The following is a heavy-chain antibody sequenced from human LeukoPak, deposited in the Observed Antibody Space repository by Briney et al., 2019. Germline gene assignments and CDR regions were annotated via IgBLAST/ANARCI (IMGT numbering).Heavy chain of an antibody. CDR3: ARGDDDELWFGELCDY. Sequence: PGGSLRLSCATSGFTFNHYYMAWIRQAPGKGLEWISYIDSGGDFTYYADSVRGRFTISRDNAKNSLYLQMNSLRAEDTAVYYCARGDDDELWFGELCDYWGQGTLVTVSS. CDR2: IDSGGDFT. D-gene: IGHD3-10*01. J-gene: IGHJ4*02. V-gene: IGHV3-11*06. CDR1: GFTFNHYY.